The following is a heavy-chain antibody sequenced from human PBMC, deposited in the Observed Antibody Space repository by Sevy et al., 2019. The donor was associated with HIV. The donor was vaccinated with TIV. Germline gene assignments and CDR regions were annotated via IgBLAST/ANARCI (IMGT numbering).Heavy chain of an antibody. CDR2: IKQGGDEK. Sequence: GGSLRLSCAASGFSFTSHWMTWVRQAPGKGLEWVANIKQGGDEKNYLESVRGRFTISRDNAWRSVYLHMNNVRAEDTAVYYCAGGPANLDFWGQGTRVTVSS. D-gene: IGHD3-3*01. CDR1: GFSFTSHW. V-gene: IGHV3-7*01. J-gene: IGHJ4*02. CDR3: AGGPANLDF.